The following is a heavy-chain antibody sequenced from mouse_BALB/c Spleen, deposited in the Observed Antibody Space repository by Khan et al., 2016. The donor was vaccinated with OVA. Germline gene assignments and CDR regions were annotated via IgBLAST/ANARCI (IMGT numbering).Heavy chain of an antibody. CDR3: AKNNRSDVYFDY. Sequence: VQLQQPSPELVKPGASVKMSCKASGYTFTSYVMHWVKQKPGQGLEWVGYIYPFNADTKYNEKFKGKATLTSDKSSSTAYMELSSLTSEDSAVYFCAKNNRSDVYFDYWGQGTTLTVSS. D-gene: IGHD2-14*01. CDR1: GYTFTSYV. V-gene: IGHV1S136*01. J-gene: IGHJ2*01. CDR2: IYPFNADT.